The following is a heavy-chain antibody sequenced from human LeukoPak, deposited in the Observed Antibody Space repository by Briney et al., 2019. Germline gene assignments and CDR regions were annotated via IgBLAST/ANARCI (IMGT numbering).Heavy chain of an antibody. CDR3: ATVYNETDAFDI. Sequence: SETLSLTCTVSGGSISSYYWSWIRQPPGKGLEWIGYIYYSGSTNYNPSLKSRVTISVDTSKNQFSLKLSSVTAADTAVYHCATVYNETDAFDIWGQGTMVTVSS. D-gene: IGHD5-24*01. J-gene: IGHJ3*02. CDR1: GGSISSYY. CDR2: IYYSGST. V-gene: IGHV4-59*01.